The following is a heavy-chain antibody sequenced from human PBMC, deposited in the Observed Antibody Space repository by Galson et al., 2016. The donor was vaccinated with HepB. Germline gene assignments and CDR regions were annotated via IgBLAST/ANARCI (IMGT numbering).Heavy chain of an antibody. Sequence: SVKVSCKASGYTFTKYAIHWVRQAPGQGLEWMGWINAGNGITKYSQKIQGRVTITRDTSASKAYMELSSLRSEDTAVYYCARVGNDFCSGLLDAFDIWGQGTMVTVSS. CDR1: GYTFTKYA. CDR3: ARVGNDFCSGLLDAFDI. D-gene: IGHD3-3*01. V-gene: IGHV1-3*01. J-gene: IGHJ3*02. CDR2: INAGNGIT.